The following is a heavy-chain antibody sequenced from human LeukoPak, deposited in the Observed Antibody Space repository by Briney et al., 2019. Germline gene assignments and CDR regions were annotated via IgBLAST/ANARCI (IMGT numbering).Heavy chain of an antibody. J-gene: IGHJ3*02. CDR2: IRGSGGGT. D-gene: IGHD4-17*01. CDR3: ARDPNGDYIGAFDM. Sequence: GGSLRLSCAASGFIFSNYALMWLRQSPGKGLEWVSAIRGSGGGTFYADSVKGRFTISRDNSKNTLYLQMNGLRAEDTAVYYCARDPNGDYIGAFDMWAEGHWSPSLQ. CDR1: GFIFSNYA. V-gene: IGHV3-23*01.